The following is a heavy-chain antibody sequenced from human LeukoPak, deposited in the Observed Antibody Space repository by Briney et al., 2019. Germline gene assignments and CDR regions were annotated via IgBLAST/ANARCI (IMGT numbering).Heavy chain of an antibody. D-gene: IGHD1-26*01. J-gene: IGHJ3*02. V-gene: IGHV4-59*01. Sequence: SETPSLTCTVSGGSISDYYWSWIRQPPGKGLEWIGWIFGSGDFNYSPSLKSRLSISVDTSNNQFSLKLTSATAAGTAVYYCAREKDTGSNHAKIRYDIWGQGTMVTVSS. CDR3: AREKDTGSNHAKIRYDI. CDR2: IFGSGDF. CDR1: GGSISDYY.